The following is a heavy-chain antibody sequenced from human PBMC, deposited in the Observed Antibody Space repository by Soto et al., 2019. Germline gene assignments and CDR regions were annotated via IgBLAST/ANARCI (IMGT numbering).Heavy chain of an antibody. CDR3: AKSGPTNYFDF. CDR1: GFTFSTFA. Sequence: GGSLRLSCAASGFTFSTFAMNWVRQAPGKGLEWVSGITGGSGFTFYADSVKGRFTISRDDSENTLFLQMSSLRAEDTAKYYCAKSGPTNYFDFWGQGTLVTVSS. CDR2: ITGGSGFT. D-gene: IGHD1-26*01. V-gene: IGHV3-23*01. J-gene: IGHJ4*02.